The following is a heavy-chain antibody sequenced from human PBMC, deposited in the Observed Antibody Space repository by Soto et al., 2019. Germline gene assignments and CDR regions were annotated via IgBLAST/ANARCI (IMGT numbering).Heavy chain of an antibody. CDR1: GFTVSSNY. CDR2: IYSGGST. J-gene: IGHJ6*02. CDR3: ARDCIGSSWYSSLPPPGMDV. D-gene: IGHD6-13*01. V-gene: IGHV3-53*01. Sequence: EVQLVESGGGLIQPGGSLRLSCAASGFTVSSNYMSWVRQAPGKGLEWVSVIYSGGSTYYADSVKGRFTISRDNSKNTLYLQMNILRAEDTAVYYCARDCIGSSWYSSLPPPGMDVWGQGTTVTVSS.